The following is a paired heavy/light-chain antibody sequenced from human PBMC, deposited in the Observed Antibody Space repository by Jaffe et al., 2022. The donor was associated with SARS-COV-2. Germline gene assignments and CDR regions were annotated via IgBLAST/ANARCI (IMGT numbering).Light chain of an antibody. V-gene: IGKV1-5*03. CDR1: QSISSW. J-gene: IGKJ1*01. Sequence: DIQMTQSPSTLSASVGDRVTITCRASQSISSWLAWYQQKPGKAPKLLIYKASSLESGVPSRFSGSGSGTEFTLTISSLQPDDFATYYCQQYNSYSLTFGQGTKVEIK. CDR2: KAS. CDR3: QQYNSYSLT.
Heavy chain of an antibody. V-gene: IGHV1-46*04. CDR3: ARDSSFIYYYDNSGHLNYFDY. CDR1: GYTFTSYY. J-gene: IGHJ4*02. CDR2: INPGGGST. Sequence: QVQLVQSGAEVKKPGASVMVSCKASGYTFTSYYMHWLRQAPGQGLEWMGIINPGGGSTSYAQKLQGRVTMTRDTSTSTVYMELSSLRSEDTAVYYCARDSSFIYYYDNSGHLNYFDYWGQGTLVTVSS. D-gene: IGHD3-22*01.